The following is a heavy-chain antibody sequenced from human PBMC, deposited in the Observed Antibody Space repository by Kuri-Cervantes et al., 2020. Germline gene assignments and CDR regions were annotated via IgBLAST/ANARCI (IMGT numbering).Heavy chain of an antibody. CDR3: ARDESHSSGWLPNHYYHYYGMDV. V-gene: IGHV1-18*01. CDR1: GYTFTSYG. CDR2: ISAYNGNT. J-gene: IGHJ6*02. D-gene: IGHD6-19*01. Sequence: ASVKVSCKASGYTFTSYGISWVRQAPGQGLEWMGWISAYNGNTNYAQKLQGRVTMTTDTSTSTAYMELRSLRSDDTAVHYCARDESHSSGWLPNHYYHYYGMDVWGQGTTVTVSS.